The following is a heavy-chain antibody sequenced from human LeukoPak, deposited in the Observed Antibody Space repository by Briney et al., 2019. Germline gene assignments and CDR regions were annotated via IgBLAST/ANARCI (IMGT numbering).Heavy chain of an antibody. D-gene: IGHD3-16*01. Sequence: PGGSLRLSCAASGFTFSSYAMSWVRQAPGKGLEWVSAISGSGGSTYYADSVKGRFTISRDNSKNTLYLQMNSLKTEDTAVYYCTTDVLGADYWGQGTLVTVSS. V-gene: IGHV3-23*01. CDR2: ISGSGGST. CDR3: TTDVLGADY. J-gene: IGHJ4*02. CDR1: GFTFSSYA.